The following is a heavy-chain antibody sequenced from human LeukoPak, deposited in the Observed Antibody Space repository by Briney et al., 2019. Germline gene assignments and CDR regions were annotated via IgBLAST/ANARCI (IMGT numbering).Heavy chain of an antibody. J-gene: IGHJ4*02. D-gene: IGHD2-2*01. CDR1: GYTLTELS. CDR3: ARDSCSSTSCYRDLDY. V-gene: IGHV1-18*01. CDR2: ISAYNGNT. Sequence: ASVKVSCKVSGYTLTELSMHWVRQAPGQGLEWMGWISAYNGNTNYAQKLQGRVTMTTDTSTSTAYMELRSLRSDDTAVYYCARDSCSSTSCYRDLDYWGQGTLVTVSS.